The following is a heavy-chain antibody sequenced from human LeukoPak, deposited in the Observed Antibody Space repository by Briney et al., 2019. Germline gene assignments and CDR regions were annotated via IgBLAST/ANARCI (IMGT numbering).Heavy chain of an antibody. CDR3: ARVTYYDFWSGYGY. J-gene: IGHJ4*02. CDR2: IYSGGST. Sequence: GGSLRLSCAASGFTVSSNYMSWVRQAPGKGLEWVSVIYSGGSTYYADSVKGRFTISRDNSKNTLYLQMNSLRAEDTAVYYCARVTYYDFWSGYGYWGQGTQVTVSS. D-gene: IGHD3-3*01. CDR1: GFTVSSNY. V-gene: IGHV3-66*01.